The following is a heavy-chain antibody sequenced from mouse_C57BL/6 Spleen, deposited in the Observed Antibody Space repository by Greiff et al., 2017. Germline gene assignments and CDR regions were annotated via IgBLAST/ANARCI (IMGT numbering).Heavy chain of an antibody. CDR1: GYTFTTYP. J-gene: IGHJ4*01. CDR2: FHPYNDDT. CDR3: AIIYYGYDGAMDY. D-gene: IGHD2-2*01. V-gene: IGHV1-47*01. Sequence: QVQLKESGAELVKPGASVTMSCKASGYTFTTYPIEWMKQNHGQSLEWIGNFHPYNDDTKYNEKFKGKATLTVEKSSSTVYLELSRLTSDDSAVYYCAIIYYGYDGAMDYWGQGTSVTVSA.